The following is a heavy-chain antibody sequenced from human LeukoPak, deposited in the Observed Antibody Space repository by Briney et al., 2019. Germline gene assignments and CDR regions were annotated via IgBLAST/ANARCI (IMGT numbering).Heavy chain of an antibody. Sequence: PGGSLRLSCAASGFTFSTYAMSWVRQAPGKGLAWVSTISDGGIDTHYADSVKGRFTISRDDAKNSLYLQMNSLRAEDTALYYCAREGGTGSRRNYYYYYAMDVWGQGTTVTVSS. CDR1: GFTFSTYA. D-gene: IGHD1-26*01. V-gene: IGHV3-23*01. CDR2: ISDGGIDT. J-gene: IGHJ6*02. CDR3: AREGGTGSRRNYYYYYAMDV.